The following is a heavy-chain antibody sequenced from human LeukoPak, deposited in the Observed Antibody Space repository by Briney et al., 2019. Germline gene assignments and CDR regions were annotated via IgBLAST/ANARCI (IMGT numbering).Heavy chain of an antibody. J-gene: IGHJ4*02. CDR1: GFTFSSYA. V-gene: IGHV3-30-3*01. Sequence: PGGSLRLSCAASGFTFSSYAMHWVRQAPGKGLEWVAVISYDGSNKYYADSVKGRFTISRDNSKNMVYLQMNSLRAEDTAVYYCARHSGSYYELHFDYWGQGTLVTVSS. CDR3: ARHSGSYYELHFDY. CDR2: ISYDGSNK. D-gene: IGHD1-26*01.